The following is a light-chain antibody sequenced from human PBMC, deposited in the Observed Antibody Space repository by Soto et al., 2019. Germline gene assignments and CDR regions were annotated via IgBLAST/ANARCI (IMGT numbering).Light chain of an antibody. CDR1: QSVSSN. CDR3: QPYHNSPLT. V-gene: IGKV3-15*01. J-gene: IGKJ4*01. CDR2: GAS. Sequence: EIVMTQSPATLSVSPGERATLSCRASQSVSSNLAWYQQKPGQSPKLLIYGASSRATDIPARFSGSGSGTEFTLTISSLQSEDFAVYSCQPYHNSPLTFGGGTKLEIK.